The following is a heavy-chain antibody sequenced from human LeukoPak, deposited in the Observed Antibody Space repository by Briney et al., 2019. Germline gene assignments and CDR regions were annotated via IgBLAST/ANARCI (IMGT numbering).Heavy chain of an antibody. CDR1: GFTFSSYA. CDR3: AKGEGPYSPFDP. V-gene: IGHV3-23*01. J-gene: IGHJ5*02. Sequence: GSLRLSCAASGFTFSSYAMSWVRQAPGKGLEWVSAISGSGGSTYYADSVKGQFTISRDNSKNTLYLQMNSLRAEDTAVYYCAKGEGPYSPFDPWGQGTLVTVSS. D-gene: IGHD6-13*01. CDR2: ISGSGGST.